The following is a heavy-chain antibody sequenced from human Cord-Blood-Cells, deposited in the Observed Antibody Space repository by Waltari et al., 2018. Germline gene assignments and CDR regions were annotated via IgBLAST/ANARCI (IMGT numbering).Heavy chain of an antibody. CDR1: GGTFSSYA. CDR3: ARWITIFGVVIIWNAFDI. D-gene: IGHD3-3*01. Sequence: QVQLVQSGAEVKKPGSSVKVSCKASGGTFSSYAISWVQQAPGQGLEWMGRIIPILGIANYAQKFQGRVTITADKSTSTAYMELSSLRSEDTAVYYCARWITIFGVVIIWNAFDIWGQGTMVTVSS. V-gene: IGHV1-69*09. CDR2: IIPILGIA. J-gene: IGHJ3*02.